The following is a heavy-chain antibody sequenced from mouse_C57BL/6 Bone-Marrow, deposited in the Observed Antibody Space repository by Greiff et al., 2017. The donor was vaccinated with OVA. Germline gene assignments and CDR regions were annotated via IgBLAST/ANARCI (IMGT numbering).Heavy chain of an antibody. D-gene: IGHD1-1*01. J-gene: IGHJ2*01. V-gene: IGHV14-4*01. CDR3: TITTVVATGDY. Sequence: VQLQPSGAELVRPGASVKLSCTASGFNIKDDYMHWVKQRPEQGLEWIGWIDPENGDTEYASKFQGKATISADTSSNTAYLQLSSLTSEDTAVYYCTITTVVATGDYWGQGTTLTVSS. CDR2: IDPENGDT. CDR1: GFNIKDDY.